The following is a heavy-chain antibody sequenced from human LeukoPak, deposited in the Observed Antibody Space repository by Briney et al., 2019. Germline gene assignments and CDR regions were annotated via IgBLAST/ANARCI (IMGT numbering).Heavy chain of an antibody. Sequence: ASVKVSCKASGYPFTNFYVHWVRLAPGQGLEWLGWTHPVSGDTIYAQKFQGRVTMTRDTSISTAYMELTILTSDDTAVYYCARMTHTLGATYSHFDYWGQGTLVTVSS. CDR3: ARMTHTLGATYSHFDY. V-gene: IGHV1-2*02. CDR1: GYPFTNFY. D-gene: IGHD3-16*01. J-gene: IGHJ4*02. CDR2: THPVSGDT.